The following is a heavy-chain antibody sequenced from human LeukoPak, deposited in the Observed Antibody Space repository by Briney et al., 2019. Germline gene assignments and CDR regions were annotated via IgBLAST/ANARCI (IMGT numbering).Heavy chain of an antibody. CDR2: IYYSGST. Sequence: SETLSLTCTVSGGSISNYFWTWIRQPAGKGLEWIGYIYYSGSTNYNPSLKSRVTTSVDTSKNQFSLKLSSVTAADTAVYYCARDAGHYDILTGYYLGTSGMDVWGKGTTVTISS. J-gene: IGHJ6*03. CDR1: GGSISNYF. CDR3: ARDAGHYDILTGYYLGTSGMDV. D-gene: IGHD3-9*01. V-gene: IGHV4-59*01.